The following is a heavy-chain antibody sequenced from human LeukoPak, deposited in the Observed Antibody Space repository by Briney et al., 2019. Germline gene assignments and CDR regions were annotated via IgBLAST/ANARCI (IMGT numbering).Heavy chain of an antibody. V-gene: IGHV3-21*01. J-gene: IGHJ4*02. D-gene: IGHD5-18*01. Sequence: GGSLRLSCVASGFTFSGYAMSWVRQAPGKGLEWVSSISSSSNYIYYADSVKGRFTISRDNAKNSLYLQMNSLRAEDTAVYYCARERGYSYGYSDYWGQGTLVTVSS. CDR3: ARERGYSYGYSDY. CDR2: ISSSSNYI. CDR1: GFTFSGYA.